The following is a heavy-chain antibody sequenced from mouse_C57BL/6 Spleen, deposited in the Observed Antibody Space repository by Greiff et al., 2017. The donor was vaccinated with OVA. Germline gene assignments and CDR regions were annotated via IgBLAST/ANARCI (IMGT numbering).Heavy chain of an antibody. CDR2: IYPESGNT. V-gene: IGHV1-76*01. CDR3: ARAGQLKYYAMDY. Sequence: VQVVESGAELVRPGASVKLSCKASGYTFPDCYINWVKLRPGQGLEWIARIYPESGNTYYNEKFKGKAALTAEKSSSTAYMQLSSLTSEDSAGYFCARAGQLKYYAMDYWGQGTSVTVSS. D-gene: IGHD3-2*02. CDR1: GYTFPDCY. J-gene: IGHJ4*01.